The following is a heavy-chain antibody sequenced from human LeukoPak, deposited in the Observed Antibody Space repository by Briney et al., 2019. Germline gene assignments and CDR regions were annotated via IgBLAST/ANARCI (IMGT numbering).Heavy chain of an antibody. V-gene: IGHV3-33*06. D-gene: IGHD3-3*01. Sequence: GRSLRLSCAASGFTFSRYGIHWVRQALGKGLEWVAVIWNDGSYKYYADSVKGRSSISRDNSKNTLYLQMNSLRAEDTAVYYCAKDLNDFWSGYMDVWGKGTTVTVSS. J-gene: IGHJ6*03. CDR2: IWNDGSYK. CDR1: GFTFSRYG. CDR3: AKDLNDFWSGYMDV.